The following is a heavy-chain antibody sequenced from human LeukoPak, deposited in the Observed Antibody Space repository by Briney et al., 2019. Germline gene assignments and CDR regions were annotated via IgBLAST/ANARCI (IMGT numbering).Heavy chain of an antibody. CDR2: ISSSGSAI. V-gene: IGHV3-48*01. CDR3: VRVKGSYFDY. CDR1: GYPLSSHN. Sequence: SGGSLTLSCAASGYPLSSHNINWVRQAPGEGLEWVSYISSSGSAIYYVHSVKGRFTVSRDNAKNSLFLQMNSPRAEDTAVYYCVRVKGSYFDYWGQGALVTVSS. J-gene: IGHJ4*02. D-gene: IGHD2-15*01.